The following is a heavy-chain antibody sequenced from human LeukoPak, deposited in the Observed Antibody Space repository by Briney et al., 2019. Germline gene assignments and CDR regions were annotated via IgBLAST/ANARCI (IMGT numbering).Heavy chain of an antibody. J-gene: IGHJ4*02. D-gene: IGHD6-19*01. V-gene: IGHV3-33*01. CDR1: GFTFREYG. CDR3: ARDGSGWSSDY. Sequence: GGSLRLSCVASGFTFREYGFHWVRQAPGKGLEWVAVMWNDGITGKYADSVRGRFSVSRDNSKNTVYLQMDSLRADDASVYYCARDGSGWSSDYWGQGTLVTVSS. CDR2: MWNDGITG.